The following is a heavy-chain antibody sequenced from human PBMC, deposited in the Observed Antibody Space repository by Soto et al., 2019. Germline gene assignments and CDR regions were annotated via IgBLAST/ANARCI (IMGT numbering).Heavy chain of an antibody. CDR1: GYTFTSYD. Sequence: QVQLVQSGAEVKKPGASVKVSCKASGYTFTSYDINWVRQATGQGLEWMGWMNTNSGNTAYAQKFLGSVTMTRNTSISTASMELSSMRSEDTAVYSCARERTRGFDPWGQGTLVTVSS. CDR2: MNTNSGNT. J-gene: IGHJ5*02. CDR3: ARERTRGFDP. V-gene: IGHV1-8*01.